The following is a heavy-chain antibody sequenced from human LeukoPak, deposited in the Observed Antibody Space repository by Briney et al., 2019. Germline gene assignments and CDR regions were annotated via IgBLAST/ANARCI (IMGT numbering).Heavy chain of an antibody. CDR3: ASGRLVGAPDY. V-gene: IGHV3-74*01. J-gene: IGHJ4*02. CDR1: GFTFSSYW. D-gene: IGHD1-26*01. CDR2: ITSDGSGI. Sequence: GGSLRLSCAASGFTFSSYWMHWVRQPPGKGLVWVSRITSDGSGIGYADSVKGRFSTSRVNAKNTLYLQMNSLRAEDTAVYYCASGRLVGAPDYWGQGTLVTVSS.